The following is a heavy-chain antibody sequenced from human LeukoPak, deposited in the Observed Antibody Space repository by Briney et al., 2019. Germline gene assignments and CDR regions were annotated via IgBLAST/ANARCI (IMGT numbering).Heavy chain of an antibody. D-gene: IGHD3-3*01. V-gene: IGHV3-7*01. CDR2: IKQDGSEK. CDR1: GFTFSSYW. Sequence: GGSLRLSCAASGFTFSSYWMSWVRQAPGKGLEWVANIKQDGSEKYYVDSVKGRFTISRDNAKNSLYLQVNSLRAEDTAVYYCARDRQYYDFWTFDYWGQGTLVTVSS. J-gene: IGHJ4*02. CDR3: ARDRQYYDFWTFDY.